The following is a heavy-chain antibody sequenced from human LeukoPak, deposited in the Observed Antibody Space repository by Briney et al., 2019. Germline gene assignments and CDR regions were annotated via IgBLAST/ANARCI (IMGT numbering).Heavy chain of an antibody. J-gene: IGHJ5*02. CDR1: GGSISSYY. V-gene: IGHV4-59*12. D-gene: IGHD3-10*01. Sequence: PSETLFLTCTVSGGSISSYYWSWIRQPPEKGLEWIGYIYYSGSTNYNPSLKSRVTISVDTSKNQFSLKLSSVTAADTAVYYCATLNYGSGSYSPVWFDPWGQGTLVTVSS. CDR2: IYYSGST. CDR3: ATLNYGSGSYSPVWFDP.